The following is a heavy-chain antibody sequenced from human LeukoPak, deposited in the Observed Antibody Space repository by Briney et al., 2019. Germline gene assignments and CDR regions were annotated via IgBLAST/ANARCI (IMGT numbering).Heavy chain of an antibody. Sequence: SGGSLRLSCAASRFTFDDYGMRWVRQAPGKGLECVSGINWNGGSTVYAVSVKARFSISRDNAKNSLYLQMNSLRAEDTALYYCARYMGGYGSGSSYYYYYMDVWGKGTTVTVSS. CDR2: INWNGGST. CDR1: RFTFDDYG. CDR3: ARYMGGYGSGSSYYYYYMDV. V-gene: IGHV3-20*04. J-gene: IGHJ6*03. D-gene: IGHD3-10*01.